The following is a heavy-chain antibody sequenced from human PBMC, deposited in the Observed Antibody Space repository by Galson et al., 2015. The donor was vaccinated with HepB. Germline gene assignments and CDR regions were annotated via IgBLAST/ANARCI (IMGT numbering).Heavy chain of an antibody. Sequence: SLRLSCAGSGFIFSNYALRRVRQAPGKGLQWVSGISCDTYGTYYADSVKGRFTISRDNSNNRLYLQMTSVRADDTATYYCTKGRGWYTGFDPWGQGTLVTVSS. D-gene: IGHD6-19*01. J-gene: IGHJ5*02. V-gene: IGHV3-23*01. CDR3: TKGRGWYTGFDP. CDR1: GFIFSNYA. CDR2: ISCDTYGT.